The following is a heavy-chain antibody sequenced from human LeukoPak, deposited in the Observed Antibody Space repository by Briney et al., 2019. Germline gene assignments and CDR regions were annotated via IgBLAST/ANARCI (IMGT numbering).Heavy chain of an antibody. V-gene: IGHV4-34*01. CDR2: INHSGST. J-gene: IGHJ4*02. Sequence: PSETLSLTCAVSGGSFSGYYWSWIRQPPGKGLEWIGEINHSGSTNYNPSLKSRVTVSVHTSKNQFSLKLTSVTAADTAVYYCARGLDAYWGQGTLVTVSS. CDR3: ARGLDAY. CDR1: GGSFSGYY.